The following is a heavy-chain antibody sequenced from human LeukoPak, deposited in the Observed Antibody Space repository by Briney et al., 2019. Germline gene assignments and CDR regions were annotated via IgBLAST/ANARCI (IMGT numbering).Heavy chain of an antibody. Sequence: GGSLRLSCAAAGFTFSSYGMHWVRQAPGKGLGWVAFIRYDGSNKYYADSVKGRFTISRDNSKSTLYLQMNSLRAEDTAVYYCASWDYDSSGYDMDVWGKGTTVTVSS. CDR2: IRYDGSNK. D-gene: IGHD3-22*01. CDR1: GFTFSSYG. J-gene: IGHJ6*03. V-gene: IGHV3-30*02. CDR3: ASWDYDSSGYDMDV.